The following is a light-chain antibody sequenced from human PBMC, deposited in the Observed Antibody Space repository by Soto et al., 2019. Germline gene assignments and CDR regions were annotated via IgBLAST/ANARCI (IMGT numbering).Light chain of an antibody. CDR2: SAS. CDR3: QQAKSFPIP. Sequence: DIQVTQSPPSMAASVGDRVTITCRASQDIGNWMTWYQQKPGKAPKLLIYSASTLVRGVPSRFSGSGSGTEFTLTISGMQSEDSLTYYCQQAKSFPIPFGQGTRLEIK. CDR1: QDIGNW. J-gene: IGKJ5*01. V-gene: IGKV1-12*01.